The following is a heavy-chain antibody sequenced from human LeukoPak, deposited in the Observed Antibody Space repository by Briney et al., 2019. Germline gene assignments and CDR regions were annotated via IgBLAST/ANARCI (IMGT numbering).Heavy chain of an antibody. D-gene: IGHD1-26*01. Sequence: GGSLRLSCAASGFTFSGSAMHWVRQASGKGLEWVGRIRSKANSYATAYAASVKGRFTISRDDSKNTAYLQMNSLKTEDTAVYYCTRDLEWELIFDYWGQGTLVTVSS. CDR2: IRSKANSYAT. V-gene: IGHV3-73*01. J-gene: IGHJ4*02. CDR3: TRDLEWELIFDY. CDR1: GFTFSGSA.